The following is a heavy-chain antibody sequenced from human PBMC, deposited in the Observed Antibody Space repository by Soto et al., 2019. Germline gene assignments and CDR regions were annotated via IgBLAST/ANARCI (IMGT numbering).Heavy chain of an antibody. V-gene: IGHV1-69*04. CDR1: GGTFTSYS. D-gene: IGHD1-1*01. CDR3: ARDGLRTTRRYFDS. J-gene: IGHJ4*02. CDR2: IIPVLGIV. Sequence: QVQLVQSGAEVKKPGSSVKVSCKASGGTFTSYSITWVRQAPGQGLEWMGRIIPVLGIVNYAQKFQGRVTITADKSTSTAYMELSSLRSEDTAVYYCARDGLRTTRRYFDSWGQGTLVTVSS.